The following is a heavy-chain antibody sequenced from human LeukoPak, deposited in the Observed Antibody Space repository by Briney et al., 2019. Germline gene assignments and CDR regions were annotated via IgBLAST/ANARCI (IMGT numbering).Heavy chain of an antibody. V-gene: IGHV4-59*01. D-gene: IGHD3-22*01. CDR2: IYYSGST. J-gene: IGHJ4*02. Sequence: SETLSLICTVSGGSISSYYWSWIRQPPGKGLEWIGYIYYSGSTNYNPSLKSRVTISVDTSKNQFSLKLSSVTAADTAVYYCARDSGHYDRHFDYWGQGTLVTVSS. CDR1: GGSISSYY. CDR3: ARDSGHYDRHFDY.